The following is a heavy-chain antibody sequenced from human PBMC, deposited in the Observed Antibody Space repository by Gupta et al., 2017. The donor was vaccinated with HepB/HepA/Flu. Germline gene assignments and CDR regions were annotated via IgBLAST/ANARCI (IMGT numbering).Heavy chain of an antibody. CDR3: AREEVQWPDLYYYYYGMDV. CDR2: IWYDGSNK. CDR1: GFTFSSYG. Sequence: QVQLVESGGGVVQPGRSLRLSCAASGFTFSSYGMHWVRQAPGKGLEWVAVIWYDGSNKYYADSVKGRFTISRDNSKNTLYLQMNSLRAEDTAVYYCAREEVQWPDLYYYYYGMDVWGQGTTVTVSS. V-gene: IGHV3-33*01. D-gene: IGHD1-26*01. J-gene: IGHJ6*02.